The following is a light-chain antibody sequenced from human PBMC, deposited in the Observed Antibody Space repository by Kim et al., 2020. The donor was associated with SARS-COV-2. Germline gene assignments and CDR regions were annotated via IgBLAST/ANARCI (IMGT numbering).Light chain of an antibody. J-gene: IGLJ3*02. CDR1: SGSIASNY. V-gene: IGLV6-57*01. CDR3: QSYDSSNWV. CDR2: GDN. Sequence: GKTVTISSTRSSGSIASNYVQWYQQRPGSSPTTVIYGDNQRPSGVPDRFSGSIDSSSNSASLTISGLKTEDEADYYCQSYDSSNWVFGGGTKLTVL.